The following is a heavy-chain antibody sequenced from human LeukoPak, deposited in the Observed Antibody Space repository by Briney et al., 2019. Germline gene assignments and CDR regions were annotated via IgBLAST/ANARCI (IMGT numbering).Heavy chain of an antibody. CDR1: GFTFSSYG. D-gene: IGHD1-26*01. V-gene: IGHV3-30*03. Sequence: PGTSLRLSCAASGFTFSSYGMHWVRQAPGKGLEWVAVISYDGSNKYYADSVKGRFTISRDNSKNTLYLQMNSLRAEDTAVYYCARDLEWEPQNPNHDAFDIWGQGTMVTVSS. J-gene: IGHJ3*02. CDR2: ISYDGSNK. CDR3: ARDLEWEPQNPNHDAFDI.